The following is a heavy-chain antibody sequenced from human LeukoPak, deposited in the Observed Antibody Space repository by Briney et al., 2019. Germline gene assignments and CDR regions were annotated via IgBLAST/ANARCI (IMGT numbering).Heavy chain of an antibody. CDR3: ARHVLLSYSYGYVRGNYYFDY. D-gene: IGHD5-18*01. CDR2: IYYSGST. V-gene: IGHV4-39*01. J-gene: IGHJ4*02. Sequence: KSSDTLSLTCTVSGGSISSSSYYWAWIRQPPGKGREWFGSIYYSGSTYYNPSLKSRVIISVDTSKNQFSLKLSSVTAADTAVYYCARHVLLSYSYGYVRGNYYFDYWGQGTLVTVSS. CDR1: GGSISSSSYY.